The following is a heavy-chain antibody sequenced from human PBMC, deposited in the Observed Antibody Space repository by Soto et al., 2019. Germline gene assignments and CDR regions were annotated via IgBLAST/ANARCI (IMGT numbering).Heavy chain of an antibody. J-gene: IGHJ4*02. CDR3: ARNSGSYLDY. V-gene: IGHV4-30-2*01. Sequence: SSETLSLTCVVSGGSISSGGYFWSWIRQPPGKGLEWIGYIYHSGSTNYNPSLKSRVTISVDTSKNQFSLKLSSVTAADTAVYYCARNSGSYLDYWGQGTLVTVSS. CDR2: IYHSGST. D-gene: IGHD3-10*01. CDR1: GGSISSGGYF.